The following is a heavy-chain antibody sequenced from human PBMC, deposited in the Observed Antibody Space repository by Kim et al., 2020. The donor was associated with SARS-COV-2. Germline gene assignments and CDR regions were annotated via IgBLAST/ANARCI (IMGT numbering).Heavy chain of an antibody. J-gene: IGHJ4*02. Sequence: SETLSLTCTVSGGSISSSSYYWGWIRQPPGKGLEWIGSIYYSGSTYYNPSLKSRVTISVDTSKNQFSLKLSSVTAADTAVYYCARHSIDSVRGVSPFDYWGQGTLVTVSS. CDR1: GGSISSSSYY. D-gene: IGHD3-10*01. V-gene: IGHV4-39*01. CDR3: ARHSIDSVRGVSPFDY. CDR2: IYYSGST.